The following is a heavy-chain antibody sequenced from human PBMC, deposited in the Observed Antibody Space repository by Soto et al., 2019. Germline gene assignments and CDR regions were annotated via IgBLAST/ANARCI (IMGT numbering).Heavy chain of an antibody. CDR1: GYAFTGYY. CDR3: ARDIADSSDLSPDY. V-gene: IGHV1-2*02. CDR2: IIPNSGGT. Sequence: ASVKVSCKASGYAFTGYYMHGVLQAPGQELEWRVWIIPNSGGTNYAQKFQGRVPMTRDTSISTAYMELSRLRSDYTAVYYCARDIADSSDLSPDYWGQGTMVTVSS. J-gene: IGHJ4*02. D-gene: IGHD3-22*01.